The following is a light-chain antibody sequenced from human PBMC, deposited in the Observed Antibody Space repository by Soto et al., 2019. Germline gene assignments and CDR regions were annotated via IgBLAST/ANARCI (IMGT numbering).Light chain of an antibody. CDR1: QSVSSTY. J-gene: IGKJ1*01. CDR2: GAS. V-gene: IGKV3-20*01. Sequence: VLPQSPGPLSLSPGERATLSCRASQSVSSTYLAWYKQRPGQAPRLLIYGASTRATDIPDRISGSGSGTDVTLNVSRLEPEYFAVYYCQHYGRKPWSCGQGHKVEIK. CDR3: QHYGRKPWS.